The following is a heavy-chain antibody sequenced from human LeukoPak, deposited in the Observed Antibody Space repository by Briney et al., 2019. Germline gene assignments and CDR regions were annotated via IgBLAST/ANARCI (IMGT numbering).Heavy chain of an antibody. CDR2: ISYDGSNK. V-gene: IGHV3-30-3*01. CDR1: GFTFSSYA. Sequence: PGGSLRLSCAASGFTFSSYAMHWVRQAPGKGLEWVAVISYDGSNKYYADSVKGRFTISRDNSKNTLYLQMNSLRAEDTAVYYCAREGPIAAAGPHYYYYGMDVWGQGTTVTVSS. CDR3: AREGPIAAAGPHYYYYGMDV. D-gene: IGHD6-13*01. J-gene: IGHJ6*02.